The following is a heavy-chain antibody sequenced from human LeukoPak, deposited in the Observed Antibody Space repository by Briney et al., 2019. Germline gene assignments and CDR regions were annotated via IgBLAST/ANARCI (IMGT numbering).Heavy chain of an antibody. D-gene: IGHD2-15*01. CDR2: INWNGGST. Sequence: GGSLRLSCVGSGFTFDDYGMSWVRQAPGKGLEWVSGINWNGGSTGYADSVKGRFTISRDNAKNSLYLQMNSLRAEDTALYYCASLGYCSSGSCYARRDYWGQGTLVTVSS. V-gene: IGHV3-20*04. J-gene: IGHJ4*02. CDR3: ASLGYCSSGSCYARRDY. CDR1: GFTFDDYG.